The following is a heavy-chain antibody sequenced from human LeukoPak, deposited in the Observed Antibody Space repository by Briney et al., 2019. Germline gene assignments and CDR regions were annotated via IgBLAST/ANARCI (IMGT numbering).Heavy chain of an antibody. CDR3: ARKRAAAGLTDWFDP. D-gene: IGHD6-13*01. V-gene: IGHV4-59*08. CDR2: IYYSGST. CDR1: GGSISNSY. J-gene: IGHJ5*02. Sequence: SETLSLTCTVSGGSISNSYWSWIRQCPGEGLEWIGNIYYSGSTNYNPSLMSRVTISVDTSKNQFSLKLSSVTAADTAVYYCARKRAAAGLTDWFDPWGQGTLVTVSS.